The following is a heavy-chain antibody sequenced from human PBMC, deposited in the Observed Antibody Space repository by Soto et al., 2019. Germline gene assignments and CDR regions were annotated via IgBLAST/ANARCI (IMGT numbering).Heavy chain of an antibody. V-gene: IGHV1-18*01. CDR3: AREDSGWNDALYYYGMDG. J-gene: IGHJ6*02. CDR2: ISAYNGNT. CDR1: GYTFTSYG. D-gene: IGHD1-1*01. Sequence: QVQLVQSGAEVKKPGASVKVSCKASGYTFTSYGISWVRQAPGQGLEWMGWISAYNGNTNYAQKLQGRVTMTTDTSTSTAYIELRSLRSDDTAVYYCAREDSGWNDALYYYGMDGWGQGTTVTVSS.